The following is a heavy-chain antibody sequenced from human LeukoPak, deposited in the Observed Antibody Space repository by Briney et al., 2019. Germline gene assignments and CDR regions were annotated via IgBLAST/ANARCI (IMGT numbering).Heavy chain of an antibody. V-gene: IGHV4-30-4*01. D-gene: IGHD2-2*01. J-gene: IGHJ5*02. CDR1: GGSISSGDYY. CDR3: GRVSYCSSTSCPNSEGNWFDP. Sequence: SETLSLTCTVSGGSISSGDYYWRWIRQPPGKGLEWIAYIYYSGSTYYNPSLKTRVTISVDRSKNQFSLKLSSVTAADTAVYYCGRVSYCSSTSCPNSEGNWFDPWGQGTLVTVSS. CDR2: IYYSGST.